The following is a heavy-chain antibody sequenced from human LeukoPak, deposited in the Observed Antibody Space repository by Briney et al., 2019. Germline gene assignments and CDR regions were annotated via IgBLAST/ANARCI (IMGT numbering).Heavy chain of an antibody. D-gene: IGHD4-11*01. CDR2: IYYSMNT. CDR3: ARHLRDYTNQLYWFDP. Sequence: KTSETLSLTCTVSGGSISSSTYYWGWIRQPPGKGPEWIGSIYYSMNTYYNPSLKSRVTISVDTSKNQFSLSLSSVTAADTAVYYCARHLRDYTNQLYWFDPWGQGTLVSVSS. CDR1: GGSISSSTYY. J-gene: IGHJ5*02. V-gene: IGHV4-39*01.